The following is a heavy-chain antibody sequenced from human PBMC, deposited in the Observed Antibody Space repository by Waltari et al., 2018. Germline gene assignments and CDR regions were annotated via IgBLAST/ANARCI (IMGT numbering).Heavy chain of an antibody. D-gene: IGHD6-13*01. V-gene: IGHV3-48*04. CDR2: ISSSSSTI. CDR1: GFTSSSYR. Sequence: EVQLVESGGGLVQPGGSLRLSCAASGFTSSSYRMNWVRQAPGKGLEWVSYISSSSSTIYYADSVKGRFTISRDNAKNSLYLQMNSLRAEDTAVYYCARAVGIAGLDDWGQGTLVTVSS. CDR3: ARAVGIAGLDD. J-gene: IGHJ4*02.